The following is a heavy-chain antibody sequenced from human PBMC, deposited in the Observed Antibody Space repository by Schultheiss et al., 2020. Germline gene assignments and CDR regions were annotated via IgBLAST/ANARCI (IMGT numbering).Heavy chain of an antibody. CDR3: ARDKYYYDSSGNY. Sequence: GGSLRLSCAASGFTFSSYDMHWVRQATGKGLEWVSAISGSGGSTYYADSVKGRFTISRDNAKNSLYLQMNSLRAEDTALYYCARDKYYYDSSGNYWGQGTLVTVSS. CDR1: GFTFSSYD. V-gene: IGHV3-23*01. CDR2: ISGSGGST. J-gene: IGHJ4*02. D-gene: IGHD3-22*01.